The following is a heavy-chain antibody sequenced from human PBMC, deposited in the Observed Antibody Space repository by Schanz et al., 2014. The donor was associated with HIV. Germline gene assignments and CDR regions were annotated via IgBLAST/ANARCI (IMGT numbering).Heavy chain of an antibody. CDR2: IWFDGTNK. D-gene: IGHD2-2*01. CDR3: ARDRIQLKVIFYYYVGMDV. Sequence: QLQLVESGGGVVQPGRALRLSCAASGFTFSSYAMHWVRQAPGKGLEWVAVIWFDGTNKFYADSVKGRFTISRDNSKNTLYLQMNSLRADDTAVYYCARDRIQLKVIFYYYVGMDVWGQGTTVTVSS. CDR1: GFTFSSYA. V-gene: IGHV3-33*01. J-gene: IGHJ6*02.